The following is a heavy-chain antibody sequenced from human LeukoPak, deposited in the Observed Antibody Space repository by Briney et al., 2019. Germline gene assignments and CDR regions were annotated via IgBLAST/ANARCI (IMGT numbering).Heavy chain of an antibody. CDR3: ASQFSQYSSSWYESYYFDY. Sequence: PGGSLRLSCAASGFTFSSYAMSWVRQAPGKGLEWVSAISGSGGSTYYADSVKGRFTISRDNSKNTLYLQMNSLRAEDTAVYYCASQFSQYSSSWYESYYFDYWGQGTLVTVSS. V-gene: IGHV3-23*01. J-gene: IGHJ4*02. CDR1: GFTFSSYA. CDR2: ISGSGGST. D-gene: IGHD6-13*01.